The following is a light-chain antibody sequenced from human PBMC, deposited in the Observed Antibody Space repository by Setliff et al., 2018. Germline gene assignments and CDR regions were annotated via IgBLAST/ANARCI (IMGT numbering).Light chain of an antibody. V-gene: IGLV2-14*01. CDR2: EVS. J-gene: IGLJ1*01. CDR1: RSDVGGYNY. Sequence: QSALTQPASVSGSPGQSITISCTGTRSDVGGYNYVSWYQQHPGKVPKLMIYEVSNRPSGVSNRFSGSKSGNTASLTISRLQTEDEADYYCTSYTISSTEVFGNGTKGTVL. CDR3: TSYTISSTEV.